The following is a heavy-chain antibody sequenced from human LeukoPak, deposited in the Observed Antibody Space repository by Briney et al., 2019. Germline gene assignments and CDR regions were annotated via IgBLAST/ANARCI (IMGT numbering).Heavy chain of an antibody. CDR3: ARVSVTGGYYYGMDV. V-gene: IGHV4-34*01. CDR1: GGSFSGYY. D-gene: IGHD1-14*01. Sequence: SETLSLTCAVYGGSFSGYYWSWIRQPPGKGLEWIGEINHSGSTNYNPSLKSRVTISVDTSKNQFSLKLSSVTAADTAVYYCARVSVTGGYYYGMDVWGQGTTVTVSS. J-gene: IGHJ6*02. CDR2: INHSGST.